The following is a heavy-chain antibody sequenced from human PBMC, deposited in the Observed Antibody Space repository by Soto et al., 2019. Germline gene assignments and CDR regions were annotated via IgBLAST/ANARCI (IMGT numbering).Heavy chain of an antibody. V-gene: IGHV1-3*01. Sequence: QVQVVQSGAEVKKPGASVKVSCKASGYTFTSYAMHWVRQAPGQRLEWMGWINPGNGNTKNSQKFQGRVTITRDTFASTAYMERSSLRSEGTAVYDCATGASSVTTFYFDLWGRGTLVTVSS. CDR1: GYTFTSYA. J-gene: IGHJ2*01. D-gene: IGHD4-17*01. CDR3: ATGASSVTTFYFDL. CDR2: INPGNGNT.